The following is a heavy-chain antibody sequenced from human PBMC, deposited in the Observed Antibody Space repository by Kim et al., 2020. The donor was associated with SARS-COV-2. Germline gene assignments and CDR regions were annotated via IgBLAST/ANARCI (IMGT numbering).Heavy chain of an antibody. J-gene: IGHJ6*02. CDR2: IKQDGSEK. CDR1: GFTFSSYW. V-gene: IGHV3-7*01. D-gene: IGHD5-12*01. Sequence: GGSLRLSCAASGFTFSSYWMSWVRQAPGKGLEWVANIKQDGSEKYYVDSVKGRFTISRDNAKNSLYLQMNSLRAEDTAVYYCARKGPGSGYAMGDYYYYYGMDVWAKGPRSPSP. CDR3: ARKGPGSGYAMGDYYYYYGMDV.